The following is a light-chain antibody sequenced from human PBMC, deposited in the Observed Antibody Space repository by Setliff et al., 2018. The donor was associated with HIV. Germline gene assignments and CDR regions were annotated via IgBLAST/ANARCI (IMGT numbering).Light chain of an antibody. Sequence: LTQPASVSGSPGQSITISCTGTSSDVGGYSYVSWYQQHPGKAPKLIIYEVRNRPSGVSNRFSGSKSGNTASLTISGLQAEDEADYYCSSYAITNTPPFGTGTKVTVL. CDR3: SSYAITNTPP. V-gene: IGLV2-14*01. CDR2: EVR. J-gene: IGLJ1*01. CDR1: SSDVGGYSY.